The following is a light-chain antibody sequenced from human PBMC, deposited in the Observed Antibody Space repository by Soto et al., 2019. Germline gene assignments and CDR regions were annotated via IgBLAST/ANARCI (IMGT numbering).Light chain of an antibody. CDR3: QSYDSSLSGSSV. CDR2: GNS. Sequence: QPVVTQPPSVTGAPGQRVTISCTGSSSNIGAGYDVHWYQQLPGTAPKLLIYGNSNRPSGVPDRFSGSKSGTSASLAITGLQADDEDDHYCQSYDSSLSGSSVFGTGTKLTVL. J-gene: IGLJ1*01. CDR1: SSNIGAGYD. V-gene: IGLV1-40*01.